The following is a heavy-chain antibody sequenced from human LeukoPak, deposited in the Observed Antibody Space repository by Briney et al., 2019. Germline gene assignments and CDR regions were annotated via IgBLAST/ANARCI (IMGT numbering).Heavy chain of an antibody. V-gene: IGHV3-23*01. D-gene: IGHD4-11*01. CDR1: GFTFSSYS. Sequence: GGSLRLSCAASGFTFSSYSMNWVRQAPGKGLEWVSVISGSGGSTYYADSVKGRFTISRDNSKNTLYLQMNSLRAEDTAVYYCAKGRYSNYMFDYWGQGTLVTVSS. CDR3: AKGRYSNYMFDY. CDR2: ISGSGGST. J-gene: IGHJ4*02.